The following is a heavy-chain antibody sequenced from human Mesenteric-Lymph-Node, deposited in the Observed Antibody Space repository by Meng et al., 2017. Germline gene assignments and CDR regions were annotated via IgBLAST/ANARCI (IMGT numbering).Heavy chain of an antibody. CDR3: ARDMGILTSHSLTFDP. CDR2: IVPKFGTT. CDR1: GGTFGSDA. J-gene: IGHJ5*02. D-gene: IGHD3-9*01. Sequence: QLQLVQSGPEVKEPGSSVKVSCKASGGTFGSDAISWVRQAPGQGLGWMGVIVPKFGTTHYAQNFQGRLTITADKSTDTTYMELTSLKSEDTAIYFCARDMGILTSHSLTFDPWGQGTLVTVSS. V-gene: IGHV1-69*06.